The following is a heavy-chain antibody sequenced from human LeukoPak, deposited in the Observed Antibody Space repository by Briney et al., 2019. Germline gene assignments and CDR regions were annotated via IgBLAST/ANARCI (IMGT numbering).Heavy chain of an antibody. CDR1: GGSVSNNNYY. V-gene: IGHV4-39*01. CDR2: LSYSGST. J-gene: IGHJ4*02. CDR3: ARVLAAAAHCDY. D-gene: IGHD6-13*01. Sequence: SETLSLTCTVSGGSVSNNNYYWGWIRQPPGKGLEWIGSLSYSGSTYYNPSLKSRVTISVDTSKNQFSLKVSSVTAADTAVYYCARVLAAAAHCDYWGQGTLVTVSS.